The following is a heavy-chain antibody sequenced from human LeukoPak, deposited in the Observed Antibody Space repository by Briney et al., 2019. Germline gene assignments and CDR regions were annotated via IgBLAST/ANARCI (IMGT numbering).Heavy chain of an antibody. J-gene: IGHJ4*02. CDR2: INPSAGNT. CDR3: ARGLKLVVVTAISEGFDY. Sequence: ASVKVSCKASGYTLTSYYMHWLRQAPGQGLEWMGIINPSAGNTNYAQKFQGRVTMTRDTSTSTVYMELSSLRSEDTAVYYCARGLKLVVVTAISEGFDYWGRGTLVTVPS. CDR1: GYTLTSYY. V-gene: IGHV1-46*01. D-gene: IGHD2-21*02.